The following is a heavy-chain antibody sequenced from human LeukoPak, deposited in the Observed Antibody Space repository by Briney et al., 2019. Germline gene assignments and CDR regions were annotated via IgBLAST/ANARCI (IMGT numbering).Heavy chain of an antibody. CDR3: ATDASGITHHAMDV. J-gene: IGHJ6*02. D-gene: IGHD3-10*01. Sequence: GGSLRLSCAASGFTFSNYGMRWVRQAPGKGLEWVAVMRYDGTNKYYADSVKGRFTISRDNSKNALNLQMNSLRTEDTAVYYCATDASGITHHAMDVWGQGTTVTVSS. CDR2: MRYDGTNK. V-gene: IGHV3-30*02. CDR1: GFTFSNYG.